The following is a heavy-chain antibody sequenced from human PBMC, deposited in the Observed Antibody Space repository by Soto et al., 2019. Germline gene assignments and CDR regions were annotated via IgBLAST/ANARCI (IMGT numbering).Heavy chain of an antibody. D-gene: IGHD3-22*01. V-gene: IGHV3-23*01. CDR2: ISGSGATT. CDR3: AKDIPPDVIVVVTPA. CDR1: GFTFSNYA. J-gene: IGHJ5*02. Sequence: GGSLRLSCAASGFTFSNYAMSWVRQVPGKGLEWVSAISGSGATTYYADSVQGRFTISRDNSKNTLYLQLNSLRAEDTAVYYCAKDIPPDVIVVVTPAWGQGTLVTVSS.